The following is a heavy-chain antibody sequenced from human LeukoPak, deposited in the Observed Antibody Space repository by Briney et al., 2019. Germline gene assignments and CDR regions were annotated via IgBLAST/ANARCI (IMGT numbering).Heavy chain of an antibody. CDR2: ISSSGSTI. J-gene: IGHJ5*02. CDR3: ARALNYYDSSLDP. CDR1: GFTFSDYD. Sequence: PGGSLRLSCAASGFTFSDYDMSWIRQAPGKGLEWVSYISSSGSTIYYADSVKGRFTISRDNAKNSLYLQMNSLRAEDTAVYYCARALNYYDSSLDPWGQGTLVTVSS. D-gene: IGHD3-22*01. V-gene: IGHV3-11*01.